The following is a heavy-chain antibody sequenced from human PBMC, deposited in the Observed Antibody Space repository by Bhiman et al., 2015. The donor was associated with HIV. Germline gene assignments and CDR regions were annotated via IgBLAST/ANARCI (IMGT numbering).Heavy chain of an antibody. Sequence: EVQLVESGGGLVKPGGSLRLSCAASGFTFSSYSMNWVRQAPGKGLEWVSSISSSSSYIYYADSVKGRFTISRDNAKNSLYLQMNSLRAEDTAVYYCATEPGGTTQGRFDYWGQGTLVTVS. J-gene: IGHJ4*02. CDR1: GFTFSSYS. CDR3: ATEPGGTTQGRFDY. D-gene: IGHD1-7*01. V-gene: IGHV3-21*03. CDR2: ISSSSSYI.